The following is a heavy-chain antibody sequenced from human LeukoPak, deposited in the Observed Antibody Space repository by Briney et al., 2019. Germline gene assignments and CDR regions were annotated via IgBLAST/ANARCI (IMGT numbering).Heavy chain of an antibody. CDR3: ARDLRFEYYYYYMDV. V-gene: IGHV3-23*01. CDR2: ISDSGGST. CDR1: GFTFSSYA. Sequence: GGSLRLSCAASGFTFSSYAMSWVRQAPGKGLEWVSTISDSGGSTYYADSVKGRFTISRDNAKNSLYLQMNSLRAEDTAVYYCARDLRFEYYYYYMDVWGKGTTVTVSS. J-gene: IGHJ6*03. D-gene: IGHD3-9*01.